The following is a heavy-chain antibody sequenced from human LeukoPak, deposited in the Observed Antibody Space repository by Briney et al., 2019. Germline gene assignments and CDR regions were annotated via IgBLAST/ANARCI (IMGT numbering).Heavy chain of an antibody. CDR2: MNPNSGNT. CDR3: ARGVEYYDFWSGPQAEYFQH. J-gene: IGHJ1*01. V-gene: IGHV1-8*03. CDR1: GYTFTSYD. Sequence: ASVKVSCKASGYTFTSYDINWVRQATGQGLEWMGWMNPNSGNTGYAQKFQGRVTITRNTSISTAYMELSSLRSDDTAVYYCARGVEYYDFWSGPQAEYFQHWGQGTLVTVSS. D-gene: IGHD3-3*01.